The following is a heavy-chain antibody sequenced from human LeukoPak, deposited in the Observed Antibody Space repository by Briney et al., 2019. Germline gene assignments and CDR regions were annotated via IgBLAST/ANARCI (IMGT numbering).Heavy chain of an antibody. CDR3: ARHIAVSYDAFDL. CDR2: VFYTGRT. Sequence: SETLSLTCTVSGGSITGYYWSWIRQPPGKGLEWIGYVFYTGRTLYNPSLKSRVTISVDTSKTQFSLKLTSVTAADTAVYYCARHIAVSYDAFDLWGRGTMVTVSS. J-gene: IGHJ3*01. CDR1: GGSITGYY. D-gene: IGHD6-19*01. V-gene: IGHV4-59*08.